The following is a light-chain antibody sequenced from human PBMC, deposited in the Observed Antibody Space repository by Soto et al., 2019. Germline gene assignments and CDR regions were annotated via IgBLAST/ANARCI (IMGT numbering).Light chain of an antibody. V-gene: IGKV4-1*01. CDR1: QSLLYSSNNRAY. CDR2: WAS. J-gene: IGKJ2*01. Sequence: DIVITQSPDSLAVSLGERATINCKSSQSLLYSSNNRAYLAWHQQKPGQPPKVLLYWASTRESGVPDRFSGSGAGTEFTLTISSLQAEDVAVYDCQQYDTPPYTFGEGTKLEIK. CDR3: QQYDTPPYT.